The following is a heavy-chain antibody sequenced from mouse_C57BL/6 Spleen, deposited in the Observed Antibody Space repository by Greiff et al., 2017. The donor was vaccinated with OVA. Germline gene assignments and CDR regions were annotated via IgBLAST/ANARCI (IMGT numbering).Heavy chain of an antibody. D-gene: IGHD2-4*01. Sequence: EVQLQQSGPELVKPGDSVKISCKASGYSFTGYFMNWVMQSHGKSLEWIGRINPYNGDTFYNQKFKGKATLTVDKSSSTAHMELRSLTSEDSAVYYCARSIYYDYDGEGYAMDYWGQGTSVTVSS. V-gene: IGHV1-20*01. CDR3: ARSIYYDYDGEGYAMDY. J-gene: IGHJ4*01. CDR1: GYSFTGYF. CDR2: INPYNGDT.